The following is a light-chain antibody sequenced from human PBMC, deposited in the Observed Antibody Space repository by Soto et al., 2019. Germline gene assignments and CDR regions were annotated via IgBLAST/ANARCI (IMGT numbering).Light chain of an antibody. V-gene: IGKV3-11*01. CDR1: PSVNKH. CDR3: QQRFNWQWT. Sequence: VFKPFSAPPSLPCGRQTTLPCRAKPSVNKHFTLFPQKTGQPPYTLIFATSNTATGIPPRFSGRGSGTDFTLIISSLEPADFAVYYCQQRFNWQWTFGQGTKVDIK. CDR2: ATS. J-gene: IGKJ1*01.